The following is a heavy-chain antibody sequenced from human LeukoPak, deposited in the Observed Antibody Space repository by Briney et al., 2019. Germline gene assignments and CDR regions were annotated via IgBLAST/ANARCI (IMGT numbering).Heavy chain of an antibody. CDR3: ARDLDYDSSGYPAFDI. CDR2: ISSSSSTI. J-gene: IGHJ3*02. D-gene: IGHD3-22*01. CDR1: GFTFSSYS. Sequence: GGSLRLSCAASGFTFSSYSMNWVRQAPGKGLEWVSYISSSSSTIYYADSVKGRFTISRDDAKNSLYLQMNSLRVEDTAVYYCARDLDYDSSGYPAFDIWGQGTMVTVSS. V-gene: IGHV3-48*04.